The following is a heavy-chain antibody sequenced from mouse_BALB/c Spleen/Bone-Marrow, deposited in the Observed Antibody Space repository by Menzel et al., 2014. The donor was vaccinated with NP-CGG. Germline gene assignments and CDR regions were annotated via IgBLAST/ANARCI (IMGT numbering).Heavy chain of an antibody. Sequence: QVQLQQSGAELVRPGSSVKISCKASGYPFSSYWMSWVKPRPGQGLGWIGQIYPGDGETNYNGKFKGNATLTADKSSSTAYMQLISLTSEDSAVYFCARKYGDYWGQGTTLTVSS. J-gene: IGHJ2*01. CDR1: GYPFSSYW. V-gene: IGHV1-80*01. CDR2: IYPGDGET. CDR3: ARKYGDY. D-gene: IGHD2-10*02.